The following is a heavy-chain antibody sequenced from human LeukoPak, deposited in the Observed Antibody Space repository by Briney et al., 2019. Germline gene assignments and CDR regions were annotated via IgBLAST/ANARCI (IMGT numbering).Heavy chain of an antibody. CDR1: GFTFSSYG. V-gene: IGHV3-33*01. J-gene: IGHJ3*02. D-gene: IGHD3-22*01. CDR2: IWYDGSNK. CDR3: AARDYYDSSGYHEGAFDI. Sequence: QPGGSLRLSCAASGFTFSSYGMHWVRRAPGKGLEWVAVIWYDGSNKYYADSVKGRFTISRDNSKSTLYLQMNSLRAEDTAVYYCAARDYYDSSGYHEGAFDIWGQGTMVTVSS.